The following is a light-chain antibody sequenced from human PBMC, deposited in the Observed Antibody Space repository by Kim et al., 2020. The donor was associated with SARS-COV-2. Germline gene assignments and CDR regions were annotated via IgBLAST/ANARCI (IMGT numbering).Light chain of an antibody. Sequence: QAGLTQPPSVSEDLGQTATLTCTGNRDNVGNEGASWLQQHQGHPPKLLSYRSNNRASGISARFSASRSGIAASLTITGLQPEDAADYYCSSWDRSRAAWVFGRGTHVTVL. J-gene: IGLJ3*02. CDR3: SSWDRSRAAWV. CDR2: RSN. V-gene: IGLV10-54*04. CDR1: RDNVGNEG.